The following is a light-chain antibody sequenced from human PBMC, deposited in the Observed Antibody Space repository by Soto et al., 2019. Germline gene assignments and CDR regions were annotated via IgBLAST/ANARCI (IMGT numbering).Light chain of an antibody. Sequence: DIQMTQSPSSLSASVGDRVTITCRASQSISSYLNWYQQKPGKAPKLLIYAASSLQSGVPSRFTGRGSGTHFTLTISSLQPEDFATYYCPQSYSTPLYTFGQGTKLEIK. CDR3: PQSYSTPLYT. CDR1: QSISSY. J-gene: IGKJ2*01. V-gene: IGKV1-39*01. CDR2: AAS.